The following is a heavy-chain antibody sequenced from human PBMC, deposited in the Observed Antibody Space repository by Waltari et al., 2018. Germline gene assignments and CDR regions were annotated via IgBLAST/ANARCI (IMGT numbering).Heavy chain of an antibody. V-gene: IGHV1-2*06. J-gene: IGHJ4*02. D-gene: IGHD3-22*01. CDR3: ARETSYDSSGYYFDY. CDR1: GYTFTGYY. CDR2: INPNSGGT. Sequence: QVQLVQSGAEVKKPGASVKVSCKASGYTFTGYYMHWVLPAPGQGLEWMGRINPNSGGTNYAQKFQGRVTMTRDTSISTAYMELSRLRSDDTAVYYCARETSYDSSGYYFDYWGQGTLVTVSS.